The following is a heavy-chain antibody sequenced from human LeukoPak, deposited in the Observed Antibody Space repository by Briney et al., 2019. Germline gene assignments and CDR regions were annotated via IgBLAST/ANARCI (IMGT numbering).Heavy chain of an antibody. Sequence: ASVKVSCKASGGTFSSYAISWVRQATGQGLEWMGWINTNTGNPTYAQGFTGRFVFSLDTSVSTAYLQISSLKAEDTAVYYCARDRPYYYDSSGYHPRLDYWGQGTLVTVSS. CDR1: GGTFSSYA. V-gene: IGHV7-4-1*02. CDR3: ARDRPYYYDSSGYHPRLDY. CDR2: INTNTGNP. J-gene: IGHJ4*02. D-gene: IGHD3-22*01.